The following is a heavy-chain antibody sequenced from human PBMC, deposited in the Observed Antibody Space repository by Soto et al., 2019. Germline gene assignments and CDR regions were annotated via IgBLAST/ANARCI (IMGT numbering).Heavy chain of an antibody. D-gene: IGHD2-21*02. V-gene: IGHV3-33*01. CDR3: ARDCGGDCYSAAEYFQH. CDR1: GFTFSSYG. Sequence: QVQLVESGGGVVQPGRSLRLSCAASGFTFSSYGMHWVRQAPGKGLEWVAVIWYDGSNKYYADSVKGRFTISRDNSKNTLYLQMNRLRAEDTAVYYCARDCGGDCYSAAEYFQHWGQGTLVTAAS. CDR2: IWYDGSNK. J-gene: IGHJ1*01.